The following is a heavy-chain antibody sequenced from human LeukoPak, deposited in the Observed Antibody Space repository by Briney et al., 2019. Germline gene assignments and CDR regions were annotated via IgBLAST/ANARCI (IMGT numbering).Heavy chain of an antibody. D-gene: IGHD5-12*01. CDR1: GSTFSSYS. Sequence: GGSLRLSCAASGSTFSSYSMNWVRQAPGKGLEWVSSISSSSSYIYYADSVKGRFTISRDNAKNSLYLQMNSLRAGDTAVYYCARDALIRGYSGYDLADYWGQGTLVTVSS. CDR3: ARDALIRGYSGYDLADY. J-gene: IGHJ4*02. CDR2: ISSSSSYI. V-gene: IGHV3-21*01.